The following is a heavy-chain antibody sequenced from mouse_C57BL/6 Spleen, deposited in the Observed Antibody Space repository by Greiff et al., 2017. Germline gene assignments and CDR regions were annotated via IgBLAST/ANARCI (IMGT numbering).Heavy chain of an antibody. D-gene: IGHD1-1*01. V-gene: IGHV1-15*01. Sequence: VQLQQSGAELVRPGASVPLSCTASGYTFTDYEMHWVKQTPVHGLEWIGAIDPETGGTAYNQKFKGKAIMTADKSSSTAYMELRSLTSEDSAVYYCTSYLCWDNWGQGTTLTDSS. CDR3: TSYLCWDN. CDR2: IDPETGGT. CDR1: GYTFTDYE. J-gene: IGHJ2*01.